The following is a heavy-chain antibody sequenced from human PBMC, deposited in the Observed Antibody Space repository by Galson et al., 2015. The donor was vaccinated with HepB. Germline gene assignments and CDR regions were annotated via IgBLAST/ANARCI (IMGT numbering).Heavy chain of an antibody. CDR3: ARSGWRWLASIDY. D-gene: IGHD6-19*01. J-gene: IGHJ4*02. Sequence: SLRLSCAASGFTFSSYAMTWVRQAPGKGLEWVANIKQDGSERNYVDSVKGRITISRDNAKNSLYLEMNSLRAEDTAVYYCARSGWRWLASIDYWGQGTLLTVSS. V-gene: IGHV3-7*03. CDR1: GFTFSSYA. CDR2: IKQDGSER.